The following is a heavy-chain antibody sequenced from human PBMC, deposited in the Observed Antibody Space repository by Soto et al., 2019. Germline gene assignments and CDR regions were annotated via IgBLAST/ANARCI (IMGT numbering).Heavy chain of an antibody. CDR2: IIPIFGTA. D-gene: IGHD3-9*01. V-gene: IGHV1-69*01. CDR1: GGTFSSYA. Sequence: QVQLVQSGAEVKKPGSSVKVSCKASGGTFSSYAISWVRQAPGQGLEWMGGIIPIFGTANYAQKFQGRVTITADESTSTAYMELSSLRSEDTAVYYCARALRYFDSAYYYYGMDVWGQGTTVTVSS. J-gene: IGHJ6*02. CDR3: ARALRYFDSAYYYYGMDV.